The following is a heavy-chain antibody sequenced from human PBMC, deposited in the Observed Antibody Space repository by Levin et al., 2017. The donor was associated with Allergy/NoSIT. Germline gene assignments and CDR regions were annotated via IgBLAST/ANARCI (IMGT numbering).Heavy chain of an antibody. D-gene: IGHD3-3*01. J-gene: IGHJ4*02. CDR3: ARGGSGYDFWSGYYTLDY. CDR2: IYYSGSA. V-gene: IGHV4-30-4*01. Sequence: SETLSLTCTVSGGSISSGDYYWSWIRQPPGKGLEWIGYIYYSGSAYYNPSLKSRVTISVDTSKNQFSLKLSSVTAADTAVYYCARGGSGYDFWSGYYTLDYWGQGTLVTVSS. CDR1: GGSISSGDYY.